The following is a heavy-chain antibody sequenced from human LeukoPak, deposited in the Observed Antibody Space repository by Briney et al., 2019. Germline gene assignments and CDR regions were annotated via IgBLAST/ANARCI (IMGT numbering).Heavy chain of an antibody. CDR3: ARDRYGSGSYEYYFDY. D-gene: IGHD3-10*01. CDR1: GYTFTGYY. J-gene: IGHJ4*02. V-gene: IGHV1-2*02. Sequence: ASVKVSCKASGYTFTGYYMHWVRQAPGQGLEWMGWINPNSGGTNYAQKLQGRVTMTTDTSTSTAYMELRSLRSDDTAVYYCARDRYGSGSYEYYFDYWGQGTLVTVSS. CDR2: INPNSGGT.